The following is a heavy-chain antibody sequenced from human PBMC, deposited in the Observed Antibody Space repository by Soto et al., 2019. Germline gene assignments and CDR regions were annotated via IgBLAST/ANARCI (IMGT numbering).Heavy chain of an antibody. V-gene: IGHV3-30-3*01. J-gene: IGHJ6*02. CDR2: ISYDGSNK. Sequence: QVQLVESGGGVVQPGRSLRLSCAASGFTFSSYAMHWVRQAPGKGLEWVAVISYDGSNKYYAASVKGRFTISRDNSKNTLYLQMNSLRAEDTAVYYCATYGMDVWGQGTTVTVSS. CDR3: ATYGMDV. CDR1: GFTFSSYA.